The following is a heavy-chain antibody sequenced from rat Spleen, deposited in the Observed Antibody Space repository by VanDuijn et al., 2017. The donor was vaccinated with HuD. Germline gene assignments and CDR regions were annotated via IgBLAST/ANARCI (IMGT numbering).Heavy chain of an antibody. V-gene: IGHV5-27*01. J-gene: IGHJ2*01. CDR1: GFTFSNYY. CDR3: TTKGDTWDYFDY. D-gene: IGHD2-2*01. CDR2: ISTGGGST. Sequence: EVQLVESVGGLVQPGRSLKLSCAASGFTFSNYYMAWVRQAPTKGLEWVAYISTGGGSTYYRDSVKGRFTISRDNAKSTLYLQMDSLRSEDTATYYCTTKGDTWDYFDYWGQGVMVTVSS.